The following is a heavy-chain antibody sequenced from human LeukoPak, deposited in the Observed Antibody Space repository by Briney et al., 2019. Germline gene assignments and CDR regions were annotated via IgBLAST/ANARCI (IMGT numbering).Heavy chain of an antibody. CDR3: ARSPHYYGSGSFDY. CDR1: GGSISSYY. J-gene: IGHJ4*02. V-gene: IGHV4-59*01. Sequence: PSETLSLTCTVSGGSISSYYWSWIRQPPGKGLEWIGYIYYSGSTNYNPSLKSRVTISVDTSKNQLSLKLSSVTAADTAVYYCARSPHYYGSGSFDYWGQGTLVTVSS. CDR2: IYYSGST. D-gene: IGHD3-10*01.